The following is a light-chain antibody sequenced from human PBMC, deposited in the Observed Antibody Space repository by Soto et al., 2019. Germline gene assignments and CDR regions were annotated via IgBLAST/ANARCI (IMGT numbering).Light chain of an antibody. V-gene: IGKV3-20*01. CDR1: QSISTNY. J-gene: IGKJ5*01. CDR2: GAS. CDR3: QQYGSSPIT. Sequence: EIVLTQSPGTLSLSPGERATLSCRASQSISTNYLAWYQQKPGQAPRLLIYGASSRATGIPDRFSGSGSGTDFTLTISRLEPEDFAVYYCQQYGSSPITFGQGTRLEIK.